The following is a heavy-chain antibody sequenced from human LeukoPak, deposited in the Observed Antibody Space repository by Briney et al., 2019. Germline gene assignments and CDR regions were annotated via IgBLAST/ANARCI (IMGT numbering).Heavy chain of an antibody. V-gene: IGHV4-4*02. Sequence: SETLSLTCGVSGGSITNTNYWTWVRQPPGKGLEWIGEVNLQGSTNYNPSLMGRVAISVDTSENHISLQLTSVTAADTAVYYCARGLWVATIEEFFDYWGQGTLVTVSS. D-gene: IGHD5-24*01. CDR2: VNLQGST. J-gene: IGHJ4*02. CDR3: ARGLWVATIEEFFDY. CDR1: GGSITNTNY.